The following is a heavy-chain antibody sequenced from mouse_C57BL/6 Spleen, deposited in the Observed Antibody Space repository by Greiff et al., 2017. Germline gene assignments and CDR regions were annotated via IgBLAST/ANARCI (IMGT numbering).Heavy chain of an antibody. V-gene: IGHV1-22*01. CDR2: IHPNNGGT. J-gene: IGHJ4*01. CDR1: GYTFTDYY. CDR3: ASGYYAMDY. Sequence: EVKVVESGPELVKPGASVKISCKASGYTFTDYYMHWVKQSHGKSLEWIGYIHPNNGGTSYNQKFKGKATLTVNKSSSTAYMELRNLTSEDSAVYYCASGYYAMDYWGQGTSVTVSS.